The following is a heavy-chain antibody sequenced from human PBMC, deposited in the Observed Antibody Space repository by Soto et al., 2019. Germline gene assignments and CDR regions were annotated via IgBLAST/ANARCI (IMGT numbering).Heavy chain of an antibody. Sequence: QVQLVESGGGVVQPGRSLRLSCAASGFTFSSYGMHWVRQAPGKGLEWVAVIWYDGSNKYYADSVKGRFTISRDNSKNTLYLQMNSLRGEDTAVYYCARGQHRFCSGGSCLGVGVDYWGQGTLVTVSS. V-gene: IGHV3-33*01. CDR3: ARGQHRFCSGGSCLGVGVDY. CDR1: GFTFSSYG. J-gene: IGHJ4*02. D-gene: IGHD2-15*01. CDR2: IWYDGSNK.